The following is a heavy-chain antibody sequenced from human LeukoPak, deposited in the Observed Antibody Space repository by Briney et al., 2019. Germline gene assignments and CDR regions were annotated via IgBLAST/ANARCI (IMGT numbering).Heavy chain of an antibody. J-gene: IGHJ4*02. V-gene: IGHV3-7*01. D-gene: IGHD6-19*01. CDR2: IKQDGSEK. CDR3: AIDYGSGWSQLYYFDY. CDR1: GFTFSSYW. Sequence: GGSLRLSCAASGFTFSSYWMSWVRQAPGKGLEWVANIKQDGSEKYYVDSVKGRFTISRDNAKNSLYLQMNSLRAEDTAVYYCAIDYGSGWSQLYYFDYWGQGTLVTVSS.